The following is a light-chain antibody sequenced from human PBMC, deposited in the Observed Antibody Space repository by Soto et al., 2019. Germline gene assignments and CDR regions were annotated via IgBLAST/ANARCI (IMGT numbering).Light chain of an antibody. CDR2: DAS. J-gene: IGKJ1*01. V-gene: IGKV1-13*02. Sequence: IQLTQSPSSLSASVGDRVTITCRVSQGISSYLNWYRQKPGKAPKLLIYDASSLESGVPSRFSGSGSGTEFTLTITSLQPDDFATYYCQQYNSYPWTFGRGTKVDIK. CDR3: QQYNSYPWT. CDR1: QGISSY.